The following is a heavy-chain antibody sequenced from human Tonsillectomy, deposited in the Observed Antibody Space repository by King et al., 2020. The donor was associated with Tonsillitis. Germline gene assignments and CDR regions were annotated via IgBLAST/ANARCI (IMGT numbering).Heavy chain of an antibody. V-gene: IGHV3-9*01. CDR1: GFTFDDYA. J-gene: IGHJ4*02. CDR3: AKPGGSGSYNKYYFDY. Sequence: VQLVESGGGLVQPGRSLRLSCAASGFTFDDYAMHWVRQAPGKGLEWVSGIGWNSGSIGYADSVKGRFTISRDNAKNSLYLQMNSLRAEDTALYYCAKPGGSGSYNKYYFDYWGQGTLVTVSS. CDR2: IGWNSGSI. D-gene: IGHD3-10*01.